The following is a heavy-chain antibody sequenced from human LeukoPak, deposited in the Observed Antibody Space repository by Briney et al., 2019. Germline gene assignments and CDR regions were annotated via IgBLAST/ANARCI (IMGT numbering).Heavy chain of an antibody. CDR1: GYTFTTYF. D-gene: IGHD6-13*01. Sequence: ASVKVSCKASGYTFTTYFIHWVRQAPGQGLEWMGIIDPSGGSTSYAQKFQGRVTMTRDMSTSTVYMELSSLRSEDTAVYYCARSSSCFDYWGQGTLVTVSS. J-gene: IGHJ4*02. V-gene: IGHV1-46*01. CDR3: ARSSSCFDY. CDR2: IDPSGGST.